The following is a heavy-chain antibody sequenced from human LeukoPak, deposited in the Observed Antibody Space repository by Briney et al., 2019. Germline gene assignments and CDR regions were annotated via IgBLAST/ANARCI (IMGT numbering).Heavy chain of an antibody. CDR2: INPNTGGT. D-gene: IGHD5-18*01. V-gene: IGHV1-2*06. CDR3: ARDRSVYSYGEPLDH. CDR1: GYTFTGYY. Sequence: ASVKVSCKASGYTFTGYYMHWVRQAPGQGLEWLGRINPNTGGTDYAQNFQGRVTMTRDTSMNTAYMELSRLRADDTAVYYCARDRSVYSYGEPLDHWGQGTLVIVSS. J-gene: IGHJ4*02.